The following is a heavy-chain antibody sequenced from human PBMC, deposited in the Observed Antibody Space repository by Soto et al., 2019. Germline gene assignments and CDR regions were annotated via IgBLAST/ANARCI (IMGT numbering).Heavy chain of an antibody. CDR2: IWYDGSNK. CDR1: GFTFSSYG. J-gene: IGHJ6*02. V-gene: IGHV3-33*01. CDR3: ARDGYYYDSSMDV. D-gene: IGHD3-22*01. Sequence: PGGSLRLSCAASGFTFSSYGMHWVRQAPGKGLEWVAVIWYDGSNKYYADSVKGRFTISRDNSKNTLYLQMNSLRAEDTAVYYCARDGYYYDSSMDVWGQGTTVTVSS.